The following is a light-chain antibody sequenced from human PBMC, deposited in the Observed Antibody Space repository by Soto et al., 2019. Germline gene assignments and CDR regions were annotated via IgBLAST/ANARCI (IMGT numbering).Light chain of an antibody. J-gene: IGKJ1*01. Sequence: DIVMTQSPDSLAVSLGERATINCKSSRTVLYSSNNKNYLAWYQQKPGQPPKLLIYWASTRESGVPDRFSGSGSGTDFTLTISGLQAEDVAVYYCQQYCSTPWTFGQGTKVEIK. CDR3: QQYCSTPWT. CDR1: RTVLYSSNNKNY. CDR2: WAS. V-gene: IGKV4-1*01.